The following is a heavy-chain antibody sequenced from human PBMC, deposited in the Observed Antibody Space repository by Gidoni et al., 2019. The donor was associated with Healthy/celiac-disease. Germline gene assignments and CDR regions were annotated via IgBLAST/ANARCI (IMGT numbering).Heavy chain of an antibody. J-gene: IGHJ4*02. CDR1: GFTFSSYA. CDR2: ISGSGGST. Sequence: EVQLLESGGGLVQPGGSLRLSCEASGFTFSSYAMSWVGQAPGKWLEWVAAISGSGGSTYDADPVKGRFTISRDNSKNTLYLQMNSLRAEDTAVYYCAKDAHWVVAGHFDYWGQGTLVTVSS. V-gene: IGHV3-23*01. D-gene: IGHD6-19*01. CDR3: AKDAHWVVAGHFDY.